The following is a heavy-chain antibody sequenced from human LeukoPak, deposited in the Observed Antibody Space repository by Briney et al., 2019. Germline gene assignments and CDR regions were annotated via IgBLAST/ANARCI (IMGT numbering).Heavy chain of an antibody. CDR1: GLTFSAYW. D-gene: IGHD2-2*01. CDR3: AKWGIVVVPAASV. Sequence: GGSLRLSCAASGLTFSAYWGNWVRQAPGKGLEWVSGISGSGGSTYYADSVKGRFTISRDNSKNTLYLQMNSLRAEDTAVYYCAKWGIVVVPAASVWGQGTTVTVSS. V-gene: IGHV3-23*01. J-gene: IGHJ6*02. CDR2: ISGSGGST.